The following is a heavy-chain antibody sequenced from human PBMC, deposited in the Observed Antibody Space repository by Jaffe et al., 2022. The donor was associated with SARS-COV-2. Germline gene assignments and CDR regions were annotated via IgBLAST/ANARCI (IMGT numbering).Heavy chain of an antibody. CDR1: GFTFSSYG. CDR2: IWNDGRNA. D-gene: IGHD1-7*01. V-gene: IGHV3-33*01. Sequence: QVQLVESGGGAVQPGRSLRLSCAASGFTFSSYGMHWVRQAPGKGLEWVAVIWNDGRNAYHADSVKGRFTISRDNSKNALYLQMNSLTVEDTAVYYCARWGGLTGTTWYYDYTMDVWGQGTTVAVSS. CDR3: ARWGGLTGTTWYYDYTMDV. J-gene: IGHJ6*02.